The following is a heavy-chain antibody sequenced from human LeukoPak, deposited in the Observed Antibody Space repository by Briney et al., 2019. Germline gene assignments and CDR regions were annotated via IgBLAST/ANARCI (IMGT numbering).Heavy chain of an antibody. CDR1: GFSISSYE. D-gene: IGHD3-10*01. J-gene: IGHJ4*02. CDR2: ISYSSSTI. V-gene: IGHV3-48*01. CDR3: ARVDYGSGSYTSLPDY. Sequence: PGGSLRLSCAASGFSISSYEMNWVRQAPGKGLEWVSYISYSSSTIHYADSVKGRFTISRDNAKNSLYLQMDSLRVEDTAVYYCARVDYGSGSYTSLPDYWGQGTLVTVSS.